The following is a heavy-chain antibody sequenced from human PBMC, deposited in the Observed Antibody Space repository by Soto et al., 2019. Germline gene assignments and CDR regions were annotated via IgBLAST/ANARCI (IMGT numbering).Heavy chain of an antibody. D-gene: IGHD6-6*01. Sequence: ASVKVSCKASGYTFTGYYIHWVRQAPGQGYERMGWINPNSGGTNYAQKFQGWVTMTRDTSISTAYMELSRLRSDDTAVYYCARARIAARRGTDYDAFDIWGQGTMVTVSS. J-gene: IGHJ3*02. V-gene: IGHV1-2*04. CDR2: INPNSGGT. CDR1: GYTFTGYY. CDR3: ARARIAARRGTDYDAFDI.